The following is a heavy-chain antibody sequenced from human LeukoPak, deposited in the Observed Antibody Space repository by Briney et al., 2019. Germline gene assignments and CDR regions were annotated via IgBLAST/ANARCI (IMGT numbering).Heavy chain of an antibody. CDR3: ARGVNSGYFDY. D-gene: IGHD1-26*01. CDR2: IYTSGST. V-gene: IGHV4-61*02. Sequence: SETLSLTCTVSGGSISSGSYYWSWIRQPAGKGLEWIGRIYTSGSTNYNPSLKSRVTISVDTPKNQFSLKLTSVTAADTAVYYCARGVNSGYFDYCGQGTLVTVSS. CDR1: GGSISSGSYY. J-gene: IGHJ4*02.